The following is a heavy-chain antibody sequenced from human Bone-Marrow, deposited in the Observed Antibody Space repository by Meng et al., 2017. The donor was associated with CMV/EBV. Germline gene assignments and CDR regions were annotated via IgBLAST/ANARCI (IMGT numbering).Heavy chain of an antibody. Sequence: GESLKISCAASRFTFSLYAMHWVRQAPGKGLEWVSDISFDGNTKYYADSVQGRFTISRDNSRHTLNLLMNSLRTEDTAVYYCVGGLATSAYGGPGTLVTVSS. D-gene: IGHD3-16*01. CDR2: ISFDGNTK. V-gene: IGHV3-30*04. CDR3: VGGLATSAY. CDR1: RFTFSLYA. J-gene: IGHJ4*02.